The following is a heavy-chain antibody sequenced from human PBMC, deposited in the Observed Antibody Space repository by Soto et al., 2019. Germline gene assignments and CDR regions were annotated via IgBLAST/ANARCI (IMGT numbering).Heavy chain of an antibody. J-gene: IGHJ5*02. CDR1: GYTFTSYG. CDR2: ISAYNGNT. D-gene: IGHD2-2*01. Sequence: QVQLVQSGAEVKKPGASVKVSCKASGYTFTSYGISWVRQAPGQGLEGMGWISAYNGNTNYAQKLQGRVTMTTDTSTSTAYMELRSLRSDDTAVYYCARWGIDIVVVPAAKVSGWFDPWGQGTLVTVSS. CDR3: ARWGIDIVVVPAAKVSGWFDP. V-gene: IGHV1-18*01.